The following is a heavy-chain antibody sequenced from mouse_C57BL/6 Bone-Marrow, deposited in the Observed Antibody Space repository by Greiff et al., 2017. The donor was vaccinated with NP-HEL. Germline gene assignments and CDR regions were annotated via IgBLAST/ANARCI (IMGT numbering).Heavy chain of an antibody. V-gene: IGHV1-69*01. D-gene: IGHD2-2*01. CDR3: AREGDGGYDVDMWFDY. Sequence: QVQLQQPGAELVMPGASVKLSCKASGYTFTSYWMHWVKQRPGQGLEWIGEIDPSDSYTNYNQKFKGKSTLTVDKSSSTAYMQLSSLTSEDSAVYYCAREGDGGYDVDMWFDYWGQGTMLTVSA. CDR2: IDPSDSYT. CDR1: GYTFTSYW. J-gene: IGHJ3*01.